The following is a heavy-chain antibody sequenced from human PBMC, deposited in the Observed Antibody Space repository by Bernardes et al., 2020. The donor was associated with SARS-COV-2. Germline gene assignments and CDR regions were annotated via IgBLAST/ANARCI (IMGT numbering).Heavy chain of an antibody. CDR2: IYYSGST. CDR3: ARQDIGAIFGVVITPAGIDV. D-gene: IGHD3-3*01. Sequence: SETLSLTCTVSGGSISSYYWCWIRQPPGKGLEWIGYIYYSGSTNYNPSLKSRVTISVDTSKNQFSLKLSSVTAADTAVYYCARQDIGAIFGVVITPAGIDVWGQGTTVTVSS. V-gene: IGHV4-59*08. CDR1: GGSISSYY. J-gene: IGHJ6*02.